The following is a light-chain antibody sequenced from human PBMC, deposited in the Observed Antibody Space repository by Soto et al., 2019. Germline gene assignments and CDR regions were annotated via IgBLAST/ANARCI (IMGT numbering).Light chain of an antibody. Sequence: ESELTQSPCTLSLTPGERATLSCRASQSVSNNYLAWYQQKPGQAPRLLIFGASSRATGVPARFSGSGSGTEFTLTINSLQSEDFAVYICQQYDNLPLTFGPGTKVDIK. CDR1: QSVSNN. CDR3: QQYDNLPLT. V-gene: IGKV3-15*01. CDR2: GAS. J-gene: IGKJ3*01.